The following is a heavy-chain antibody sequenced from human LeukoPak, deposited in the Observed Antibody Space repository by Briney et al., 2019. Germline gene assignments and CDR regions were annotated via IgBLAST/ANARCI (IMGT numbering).Heavy chain of an antibody. D-gene: IGHD3-10*01. Sequence: GGSLRLSCAASGFTVSSNYMSWVRQAPGKGLEWVSVIYSGGSTYYADSVKGRFTISRDNSKNTLYLQMNSLRAEDTAVYYCARAANPTHRAHSLWFARDYYYYMDVCGKGTTVTVSS. J-gene: IGHJ6*03. V-gene: IGHV3-53*05. CDR1: GFTVSSNY. CDR3: ARAANPTHRAHSLWFARDYYYYMDV. CDR2: IYSGGST.